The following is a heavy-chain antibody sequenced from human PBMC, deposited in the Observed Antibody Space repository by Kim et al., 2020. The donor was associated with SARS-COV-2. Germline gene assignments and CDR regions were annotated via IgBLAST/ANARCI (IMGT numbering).Heavy chain of an antibody. Sequence: GGSLRLSCAASGFTFSSYAMHWVRQAPGKGLEWVAGISYDGSNKYYADSVKGRFTISSDNSKNTLYLQMNSLRGEDTAVYDCAREEVVSDAFDIWGQGTMVTVSS. CDR1: GFTFSSYA. J-gene: IGHJ3*02. D-gene: IGHD3-22*01. CDR3: AREEVVSDAFDI. CDR2: ISYDGSNK. V-gene: IGHV3-30-3*01.